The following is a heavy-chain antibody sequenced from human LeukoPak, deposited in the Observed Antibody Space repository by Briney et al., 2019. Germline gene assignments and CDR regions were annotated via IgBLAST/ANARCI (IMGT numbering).Heavy chain of an antibody. CDR2: IHYTGDT. J-gene: IGHJ4*02. CDR1: GGSISNYY. CDR3: ARYCNAGNCYSKALHY. V-gene: IGHV4-59*01. Sequence: PSGTLSLTCTVSGGSISNYYWSWSRQPPGKGVEGIGYIHYTGDTNSNPSLKRRGTILVDTSNNHFSLHLRSVTAADTAVYFCARYCNAGNCYSKALHYWGQGALVTVSS. D-gene: IGHD2-15*01.